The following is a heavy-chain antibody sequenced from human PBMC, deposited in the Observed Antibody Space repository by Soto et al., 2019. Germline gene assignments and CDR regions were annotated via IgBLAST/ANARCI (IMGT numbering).Heavy chain of an antibody. CDR2: IYYSGST. CDR1: GGSISSYY. D-gene: IGHD3-10*02. Sequence: ASETLSLTCTVSGGSISSYYWSWIRQPPGKGLEWIGYIYYSGSTNYNPSLKSRVTISVDTSKNQFSLKLSSVTAADTAVYYCASVRGGYYYAMDVWGQGTTVTVSS. V-gene: IGHV4-59*12. J-gene: IGHJ6*02. CDR3: ASVRGGYYYAMDV.